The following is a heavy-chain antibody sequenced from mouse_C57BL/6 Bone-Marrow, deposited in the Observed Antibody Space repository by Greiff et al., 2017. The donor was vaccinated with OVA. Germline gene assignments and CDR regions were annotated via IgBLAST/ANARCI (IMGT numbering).Heavy chain of an antibody. CDR3: TRGYSNYYAMDY. V-gene: IGHV1-15*01. J-gene: IGHJ4*01. D-gene: IGHD2-5*01. CDR1: GYTFTDYE. CDR2: IDPENGGT. Sequence: VQLQQSGAELVRPGASVTLSCKASGYTFTDYEMHWVKQTPVHGLEWIGAIDPENGGTAYNPKFKGKAILTADKSSSTAYMELRSLTSEDSAVYYCTRGYSNYYAMDYWGQGTSVTVSS.